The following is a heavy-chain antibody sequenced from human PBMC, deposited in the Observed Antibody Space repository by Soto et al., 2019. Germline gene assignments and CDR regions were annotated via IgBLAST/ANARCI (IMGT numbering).Heavy chain of an antibody. Sequence: EVQLVESGGGLVQPGGSLRLSCAASRFTFSSYSMNWVRQAPGKGLEWVSYISSSSSTIYYADSVKGRFTISRDNAKNSLYLQMNSLRAEDTAVYYCARHPERIAQIGCFDPWGQGTLVTVSS. J-gene: IGHJ5*02. D-gene: IGHD6-13*01. V-gene: IGHV3-48*01. CDR3: ARHPERIAQIGCFDP. CDR2: ISSSSSTI. CDR1: RFTFSSYS.